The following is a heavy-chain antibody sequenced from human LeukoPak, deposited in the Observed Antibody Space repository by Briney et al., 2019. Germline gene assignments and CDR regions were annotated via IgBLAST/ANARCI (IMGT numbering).Heavy chain of an antibody. CDR1: GYTLTELS. CDR3: ATSRQNPITMVRGVMLG. J-gene: IGHJ4*02. D-gene: IGHD3-10*01. V-gene: IGHV1-24*01. Sequence: ASVKVSCKVSGYTLTELSIHWVRQAPGKGLEWMGGFDPEDGETIYAQKFQGRVTMTEDTSTDTAYMELSSLRSEDTAVYYCATSRQNPITMVRGVMLGWGQGTLVTVSS. CDR2: FDPEDGET.